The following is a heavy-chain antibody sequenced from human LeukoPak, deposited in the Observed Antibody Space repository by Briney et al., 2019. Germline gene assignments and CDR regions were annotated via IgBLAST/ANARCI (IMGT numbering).Heavy chain of an antibody. CDR1: GGSISTGTYY. V-gene: IGHV4-39*01. D-gene: IGHD5-24*01. Sequence: SETLSLTCTVSGGSISTGTYYWGWIRQPPGKGLEWTASIYYGGSTYYNPSLKSRVTISVDTSKNQFSLKLSSVTAADTAVYYCARVWLQLPGVPNWFDPWGQGTLVTVSS. CDR3: ARVWLQLPGVPNWFDP. J-gene: IGHJ5*02. CDR2: IYYGGST.